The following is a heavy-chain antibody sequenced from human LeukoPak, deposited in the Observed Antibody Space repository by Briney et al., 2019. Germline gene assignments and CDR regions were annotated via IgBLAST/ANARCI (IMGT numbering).Heavy chain of an antibody. Sequence: ASVKVSCKASGYTFTGYYMHWVRQAPGQGLEWMGWISAYNGNTNYAQKLQGRVTMTTDTSTSTAYMELRSLRSDDTAVYYCARDFGKYSSGWSVDYWGQGTLVTVSS. V-gene: IGHV1-18*04. D-gene: IGHD6-19*01. J-gene: IGHJ4*02. CDR3: ARDFGKYSSGWSVDY. CDR2: ISAYNGNT. CDR1: GYTFTGYY.